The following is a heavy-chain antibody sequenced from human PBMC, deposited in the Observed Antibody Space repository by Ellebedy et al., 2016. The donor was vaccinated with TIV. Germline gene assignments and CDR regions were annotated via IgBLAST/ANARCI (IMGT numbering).Heavy chain of an antibody. D-gene: IGHD3-22*01. J-gene: IGHJ4*02. CDR3: AKAPSNYYDSTPPGY. CDR2: IRYDGSNK. CDR1: GFTFSSYG. V-gene: IGHV3-30*02. Sequence: GESLKISCAASGFTFSSYGMHWVRQAPGKGLEWVAFIRYDGSNKYYADSVKGRFTISRDNSKNTLYLQMNSLRAEDTAVYYCAKAPSNYYDSTPPGYWGQGTLVTVSS.